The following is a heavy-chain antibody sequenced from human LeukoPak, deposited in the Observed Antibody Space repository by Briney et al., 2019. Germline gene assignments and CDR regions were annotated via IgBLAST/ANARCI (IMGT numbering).Heavy chain of an antibody. D-gene: IGHD3-10*01. J-gene: IGHJ3*01. CDR2: IKPDGSEK. CDR1: GFTFTSHR. Sequence: PGGSLRLSCAASGFTFTSHRMSWVRQAPGKGLEWVANIKPDGSEKYYVDSVKGRFTISRDSAENSLFLQMNSLRAEDTAVYYCARDSDWGQGTMVTVSS. V-gene: IGHV3-7*01. CDR3: ARDSD.